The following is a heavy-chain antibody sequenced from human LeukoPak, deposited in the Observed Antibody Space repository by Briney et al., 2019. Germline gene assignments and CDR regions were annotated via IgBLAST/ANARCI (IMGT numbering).Heavy chain of an antibody. CDR3: ARYCSGGSCYPDSDY. CDR1: GGSISSSSYY. CDR2: IYYSGST. Sequence: PGGSLRLSCTVSGGSISSSSYYWGWIRQPPGKGLEWIGSIYYSGSTYYNPSLKSRVTISVDTSKNQFSLKLSSVTAADTAVYYCARYCSGGSCYPDSDYWGQGTLVTVSS. J-gene: IGHJ4*02. D-gene: IGHD2-15*01. V-gene: IGHV4-39*07.